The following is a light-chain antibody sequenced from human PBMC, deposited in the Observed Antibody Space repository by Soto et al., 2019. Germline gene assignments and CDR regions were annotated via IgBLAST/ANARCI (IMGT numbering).Light chain of an antibody. Sequence: AIRMAQSPSSLSASTGGRVTITFRASQGISSYLAWYQQKPGKAPKLLIYAASTLQSGVPSRFSGSGSGTDFTLTISSLQSEDFAVYYCQQYNNLPLTFGGGTKVDIK. CDR1: QGISSY. V-gene: IGKV1-8*01. CDR2: AAS. CDR3: QQYNNLPLT. J-gene: IGKJ4*01.